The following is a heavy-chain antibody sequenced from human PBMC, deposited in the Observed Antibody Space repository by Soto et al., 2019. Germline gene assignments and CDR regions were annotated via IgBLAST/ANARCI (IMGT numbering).Heavy chain of an antibody. D-gene: IGHD3-16*01. CDR2: ISYDGSKK. Sequence: GGSLRLSCAASGFTFSNYGMHWVRQAPGKGLEWVAVISYDGSKKFYADSVKGRFTISRDNSKNMLYLQMNSLRAEDTAVYYCAKDPYYESTSSFGQFDYWGQGTLVTVSS. CDR1: GFTFSNYG. CDR3: AKDPYYESTSSFGQFDY. V-gene: IGHV3-30*18. J-gene: IGHJ4*02.